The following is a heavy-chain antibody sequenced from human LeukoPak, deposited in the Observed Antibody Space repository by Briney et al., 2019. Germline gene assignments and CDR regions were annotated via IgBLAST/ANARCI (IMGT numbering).Heavy chain of an antibody. CDR3: AGSTLWSGTFQY. CDR2: IDSSSATT. J-gene: IGHJ1*01. D-gene: IGHD3-3*01. CDR1: GFTFSRYS. V-gene: IGHV3-48*01. Sequence: GGSLRLSCAASGFTFSRYSMTWVRQAPGKGLEWVSYIDSSSATTYYADSVKGRFIISRDNAQNSLFLQINSLRAEDTAVYYCAGSTLWSGTFQYWGQGTLVTVSS.